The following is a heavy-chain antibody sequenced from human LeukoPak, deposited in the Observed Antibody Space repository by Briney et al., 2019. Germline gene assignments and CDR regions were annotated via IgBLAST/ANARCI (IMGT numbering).Heavy chain of an antibody. V-gene: IGHV3-66*01. Sequence: PGGALRLSCAASEFTVRSYHMSWVRQAPGKGLEWVSVIDSGGSTYYAESVKGRFTISRDNSKNTLYLQMNSLRAEDTAVYYCAREHYYDSSGYYVSGTNWFDPWGQGTLVTVSS. CDR2: IDSGGST. CDR1: EFTVRSYH. D-gene: IGHD3-22*01. CDR3: AREHYYDSSGYYVSGTNWFDP. J-gene: IGHJ5*02.